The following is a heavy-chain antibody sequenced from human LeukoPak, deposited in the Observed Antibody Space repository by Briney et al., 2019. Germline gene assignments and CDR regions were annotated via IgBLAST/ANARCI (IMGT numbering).Heavy chain of an antibody. CDR3: ARRLYYYYGMDV. J-gene: IGHJ6*02. CDR1: GYTFTTYH. V-gene: IGHV1-46*01. CDR2: INPSGGTT. Sequence: ASVKVSCKASGYTFTTYHMHWLRQAPGQGLEWMGTINPSGGTTTYAQKFQDRVTMTRDTSTTTVYMELSSLRSEDTAVYYCARRLYYYYGMDVWGQGTTVTVSS.